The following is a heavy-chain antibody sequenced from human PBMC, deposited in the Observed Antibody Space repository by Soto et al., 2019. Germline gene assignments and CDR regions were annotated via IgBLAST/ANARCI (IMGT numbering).Heavy chain of an antibody. J-gene: IGHJ4*02. CDR2: ISGSGGST. Sequence: EVQLLESGGGLVQPGGSLRLSCAASGFTFSSYAMSWVRQAPGKGLEWVSAISGSGGSTYYADSVKGRFTISRDNSKTTLYLQMNSLRAEDTAVDYCAILQLPDIVVVPAAIYGYWGQGTLVTVSS. V-gene: IGHV3-23*01. CDR1: GFTFSSYA. D-gene: IGHD2-2*01. CDR3: AILQLPDIVVVPAAIYGY.